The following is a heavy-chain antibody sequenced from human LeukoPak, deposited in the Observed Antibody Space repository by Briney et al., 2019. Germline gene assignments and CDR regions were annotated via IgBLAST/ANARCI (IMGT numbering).Heavy chain of an antibody. Sequence: GSLRLSCAASGFTFSSYAMHWVRQAPGKGLEWVAVISYDGSNKYYADSVKGRFTISRDNSKNTLYLQMNSLRAEDTAVYYCARGGRGYSGYDAPHALYYFDYWGQGTLVTVSS. CDR2: ISYDGSNK. CDR1: GFTFSSYA. J-gene: IGHJ4*02. V-gene: IGHV3-30-3*01. CDR3: ARGGRGYSGYDAPHALYYFDY. D-gene: IGHD5-12*01.